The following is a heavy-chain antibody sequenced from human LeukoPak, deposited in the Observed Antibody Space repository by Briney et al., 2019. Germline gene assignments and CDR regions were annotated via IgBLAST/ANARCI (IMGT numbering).Heavy chain of an antibody. J-gene: IGHJ3*02. CDR3: ARDLFKWEVNDAFDI. CDR2: INSDGSST. Sequence: PGGSLRLSCAASGFTFSSYWMHWVRQAPGKGLVWVSRINSDGSSTSYADSVKGRFTISRDNAKNTLYLQMNSLRAEDTAVYYCARDLFKWEVNDAFDIWGQGTMVTVSS. CDR1: GFTFSSYW. D-gene: IGHD1-26*01. V-gene: IGHV3-74*01.